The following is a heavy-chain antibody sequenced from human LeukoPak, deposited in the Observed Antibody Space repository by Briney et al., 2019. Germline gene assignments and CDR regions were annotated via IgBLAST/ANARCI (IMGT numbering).Heavy chain of an antibody. CDR3: ARGGPGIVVVPAATATTTRTSFDY. V-gene: IGHV4-39*07. CDR2: INHSGST. Sequence: PSETLSLTCTVSGGSISSSSYYWGWIRQPPGKGLEWIGEINHSGSTNYNPSLKSRVTISVDTSKNQFSLKLSSVTAADTAVYYCARGGPGIVVVPAATATTTRTSFDYWGQGTLVTVSS. D-gene: IGHD2-2*01. J-gene: IGHJ4*02. CDR1: GGSISSSSYY.